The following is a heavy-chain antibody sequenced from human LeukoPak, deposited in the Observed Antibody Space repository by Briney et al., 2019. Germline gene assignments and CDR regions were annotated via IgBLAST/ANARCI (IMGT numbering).Heavy chain of an antibody. J-gene: IGHJ4*02. CDR1: GFTFSSYA. CDR3: AREFHGGFDY. CDR2: ISYDGSNK. Sequence: PGWSPRLSCPASGFTFSSYAMHWVRQAPGKALEWVAVISYDGSNKYYADSVKGRFTISRDNSKNTLYLQMSSLRAEDTAVYYCAREFHGGFDYWGQGTLVTVSS. V-gene: IGHV3-30*04. D-gene: IGHD4-23*01.